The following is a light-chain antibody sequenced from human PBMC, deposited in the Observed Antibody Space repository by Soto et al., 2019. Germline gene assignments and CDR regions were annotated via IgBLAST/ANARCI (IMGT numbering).Light chain of an antibody. J-gene: IGKJ5*01. Sequence: DIQITQSAATLCAYVGDRVTMTCRASQSISSWLAWYQQKPGKAPKLLIYDASNLESGVPSRFSGSGSGTEFTLTISSLQPDDFATYYCQQYNSYPITFGQGTRLEIK. CDR3: QQYNSYPIT. CDR1: QSISSW. CDR2: DAS. V-gene: IGKV1-5*01.